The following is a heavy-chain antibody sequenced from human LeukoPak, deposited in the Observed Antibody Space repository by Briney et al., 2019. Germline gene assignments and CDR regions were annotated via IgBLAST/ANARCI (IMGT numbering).Heavy chain of an antibody. J-gene: IGHJ4*02. Sequence: SETLSLTCAVSDYSISSGKYWGWIRQPPGKRLEWIGSVYQSGSTHYSPSLKSRVTISVDTSKNQFSLKLRSVTAADTAVYYCARNDSSGYFDYWGQGTLVTVSS. V-gene: IGHV4-38-2*01. D-gene: IGHD3-22*01. CDR2: VYQSGST. CDR1: DYSISSGKY. CDR3: ARNDSSGYFDY.